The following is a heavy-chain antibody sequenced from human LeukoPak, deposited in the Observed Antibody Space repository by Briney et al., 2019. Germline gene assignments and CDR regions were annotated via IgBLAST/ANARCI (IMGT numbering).Heavy chain of an antibody. V-gene: IGHV4-39*07. CDR1: GGSISSSSYY. Sequence: SETLSLTCTVSGGSISSSSYYWGWIRQPPGKGLEWIGSIYYSGSTYYNPSLKSRVTISVDTSKNQFSLKLSSVTAADTAVYYYARDNRGPYYYYYMDVWGKGTTVTVSS. CDR2: IYYSGST. J-gene: IGHJ6*03. CDR3: ARDNRGPYYYYYMDV. D-gene: IGHD3-16*01.